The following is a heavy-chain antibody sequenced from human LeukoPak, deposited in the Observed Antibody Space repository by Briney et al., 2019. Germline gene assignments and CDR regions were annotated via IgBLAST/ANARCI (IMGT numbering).Heavy chain of an antibody. J-gene: IGHJ4*02. CDR1: GFTVSTNF. CDR2: IYADGGT. D-gene: IGHD6-19*01. V-gene: IGHV3-53*01. CDR3: GRFGYVAGIDL. Sequence: GGSLRLSCAVSGFTVSTNFMSWVRQAPGRGLEWVSIIYADGGTSYADSVKGRFTISRDNAKNLVYLQMNTLRAEDTAVYSCGRFGYVAGIDLWGQGTLVTVSS.